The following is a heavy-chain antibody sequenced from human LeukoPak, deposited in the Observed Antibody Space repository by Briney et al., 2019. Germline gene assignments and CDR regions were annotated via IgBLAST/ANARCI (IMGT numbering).Heavy chain of an antibody. Sequence: PGGSLRLSCAASGFTFSSYAMSWVRQAPGKGLEWVSAISGSGGSTYYADSVKGRFTISRDNSKNTLYLQMNSLRAEDTAVYYCAKDRDGYNLGQYYFDYWGQGALVTVSS. CDR2: ISGSGGST. CDR3: AKDRDGYNLGQYYFDY. J-gene: IGHJ4*02. CDR1: GFTFSSYA. V-gene: IGHV3-23*01. D-gene: IGHD5-24*01.